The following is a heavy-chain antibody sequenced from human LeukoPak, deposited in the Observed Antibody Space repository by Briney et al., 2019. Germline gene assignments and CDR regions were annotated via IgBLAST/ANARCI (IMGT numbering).Heavy chain of an antibody. D-gene: IGHD3-10*01. CDR2: IKQDGSEK. V-gene: IGHV3-7*01. Sequence: PGGSLRLSCAASGFTFTRYWMNWVRQAPGKGLEWVANIKQDGSEKYYVDSVKGRFTISRDNAKDSLYLQMNSLRAEDTAVYYCASDYYGSGTGPHHDYWGQGTLVTVSS. CDR1: GFTFTRYW. CDR3: ASDYYGSGTGPHHDY. J-gene: IGHJ4*02.